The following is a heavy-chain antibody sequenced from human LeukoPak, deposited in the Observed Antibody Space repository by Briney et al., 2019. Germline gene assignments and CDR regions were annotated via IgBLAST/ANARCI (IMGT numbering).Heavy chain of an antibody. Sequence: WASVKVSCKASGGTFSSYAISWVRQAPGQGLEWMGGIIPIFGTANYAQKFQGRVTITAEESTSTAYMELSSLRSEDTAVYYCARGGTNWNYHHYYGMDVWGQGTTVTVSS. J-gene: IGHJ6*02. CDR1: GGTFSSYA. D-gene: IGHD1-1*01. CDR2: IIPIFGTA. V-gene: IGHV1-69*13. CDR3: ARGGTNWNYHHYYGMDV.